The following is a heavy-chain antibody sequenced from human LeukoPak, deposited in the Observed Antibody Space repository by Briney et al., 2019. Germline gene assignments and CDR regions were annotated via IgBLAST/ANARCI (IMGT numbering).Heavy chain of an antibody. CDR2: ISSSSSTI. V-gene: IGHV3-48*01. CDR3: ARDTVLGAYCGGDCFYYFDY. D-gene: IGHD2-21*01. Sequence: GGSLRLSCAASGFTFSSYSMNWVRQAPGKGLEWVSYISSSSSTIYYADSVKGRFTISRDNAKNSLYLQMNSLRAEDTAVYYCARDTVLGAYCGGDCFYYFDYWGQGTLVTVSS. CDR1: GFTFSSYS. J-gene: IGHJ4*02.